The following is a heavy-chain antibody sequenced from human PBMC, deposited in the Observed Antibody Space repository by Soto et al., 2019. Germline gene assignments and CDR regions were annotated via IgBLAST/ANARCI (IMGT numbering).Heavy chain of an antibody. CDR2: IYYSGTS. V-gene: IGHV4-39*01. Sequence: QLQLQESGPGLVKPSETLSLTCTVSGGSISDDTYYWGWIRQPPGKGLEWIGSIYYSGTSSYNPSLKRRVTMSVDTSKKQLSLRLSSVTAADTSVYYCARLHCHRPNCVPLDPWCQGTLVIVSS. CDR1: GGSISDDTYY. D-gene: IGHD1-1*01. CDR3: ARLHCHRPNCVPLDP. J-gene: IGHJ5*02.